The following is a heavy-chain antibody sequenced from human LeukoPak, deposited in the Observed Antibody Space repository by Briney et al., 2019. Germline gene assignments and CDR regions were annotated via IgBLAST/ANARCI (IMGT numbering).Heavy chain of an antibody. CDR1: GFTFSTYN. CDR2: IKQDGSEK. J-gene: IGHJ5*02. CDR3: ASLYGSGSYSSDWFDP. Sequence: PGGSLRLSCAASGFTFSTYNMNWVRQAPGKGLEWVAHIKQDGSEKYYVDSVKGRFTISRDNAKNSLYVQMNSLRAEDTAVYYCASLYGSGSYSSDWFDPWGQGTLVTVSS. V-gene: IGHV3-7*01. D-gene: IGHD3-10*01.